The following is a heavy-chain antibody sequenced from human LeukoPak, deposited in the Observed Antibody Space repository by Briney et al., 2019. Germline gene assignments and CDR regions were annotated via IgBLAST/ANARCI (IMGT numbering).Heavy chain of an antibody. Sequence: GSSVKVSCKAYGYTFINYAMNWVRQAPGQGLEWMGWIHTKSGIPTYAQGFTGRFVFSLDIALSTAYLEINSLNIEDTAVYYCARDRYGGNSLAVWGQGTLVTVSS. D-gene: IGHD4-23*01. CDR3: ARDRYGGNSLAV. CDR2: IHTKSGIP. V-gene: IGHV7-4-1*02. CDR1: GYTFINYA. J-gene: IGHJ4*02.